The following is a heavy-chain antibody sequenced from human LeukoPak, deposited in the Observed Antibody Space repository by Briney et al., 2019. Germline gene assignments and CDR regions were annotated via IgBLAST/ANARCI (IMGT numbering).Heavy chain of an antibody. CDR1: GFTFSSYA. CDR2: ISSSGSTI. Sequence: GGSLRLSCAASGFTFSSYAMSWIRQAPGKGLEWVSYISSSGSTIYYADSVKGRFTISRDNAKNSLYLQMNSLRAEDTAVYYCARLSSGYYHDAFDIWGQGTLATVSS. D-gene: IGHD3-22*01. J-gene: IGHJ3*02. V-gene: IGHV3-11*04. CDR3: ARLSSGYYHDAFDI.